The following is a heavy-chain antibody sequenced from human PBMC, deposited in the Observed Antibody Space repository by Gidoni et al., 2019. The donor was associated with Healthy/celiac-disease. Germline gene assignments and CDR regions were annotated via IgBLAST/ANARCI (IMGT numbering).Heavy chain of an antibody. J-gene: IGHJ4*02. CDR1: GFTLSSYG. D-gene: IGHD4-17*01. V-gene: IGHV3-30*03. CDR2: ISYDGSNK. Sequence: QVQLVESGGGVVQPGRSLRLSCAASGFTLSSYGMHWVRQAPGKGLEWGEVISYDGSNKYYADSVKGRFTISRDNSKNTLYLQMNSLRAEDTAVYYCARSGDYGDSETFDYWGQGTLVTVSS. CDR3: ARSGDYGDSETFDY.